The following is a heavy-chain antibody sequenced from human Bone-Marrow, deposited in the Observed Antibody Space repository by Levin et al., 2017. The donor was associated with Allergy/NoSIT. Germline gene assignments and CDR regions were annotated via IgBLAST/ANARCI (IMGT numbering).Heavy chain of an antibody. CDR1: GFSLSTRGAG. CDR3: AHRRAIYGSSYFDY. D-gene: IGHD3-10*01. CDR2: IYWDDDK. V-gene: IGHV2-5*02. Sequence: SGPTLVKPTETLTLTCTFSGFSLSTRGAGVGWFRQSPGKALEWLALIYWDDDKRYSPSLKSRLTVTEDPPKNQVVLTMTKMDPVDTATYYCAHRRAIYGSSYFDYWGQGTLVTVSS. J-gene: IGHJ4*02.